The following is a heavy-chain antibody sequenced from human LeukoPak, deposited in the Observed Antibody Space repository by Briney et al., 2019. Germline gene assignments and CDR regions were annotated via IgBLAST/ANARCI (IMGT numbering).Heavy chain of an antibody. Sequence: PGGSLRLSCAASGFTFSYYSMNWVRQPPGKGLEWIGSIYYSGSTYYNPSLKSRVTISVDTSKNQFSLKLSSLTAAETAVYYCARQYGSGSAYTPVVDLWGQGTLVTVSS. V-gene: IGHV4-39*01. CDR3: ARQYGSGSAYTPVVDL. CDR2: IYYSGST. CDR1: GFTFSYYSMN. D-gene: IGHD3-10*01. J-gene: IGHJ4*02.